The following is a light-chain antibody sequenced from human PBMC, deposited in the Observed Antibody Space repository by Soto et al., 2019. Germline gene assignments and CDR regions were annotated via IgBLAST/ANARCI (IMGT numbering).Light chain of an antibody. CDR2: DAS. Sequence: DIQMTQSPSTLSASVGDRVTITCRASQSISSWLAWYQQKPRKAPNLLISDASSLQSGVPSRFSGSGSGTEFTFTISCLQPDDFATYYCQQHNNYPWTFGQGTKVEIK. J-gene: IGKJ1*01. CDR3: QQHNNYPWT. CDR1: QSISSW. V-gene: IGKV1-5*01.